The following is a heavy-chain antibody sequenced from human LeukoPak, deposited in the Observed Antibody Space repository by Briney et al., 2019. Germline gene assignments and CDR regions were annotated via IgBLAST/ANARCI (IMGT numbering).Heavy chain of an antibody. V-gene: IGHV1-8*01. CDR2: MNPNSGNT. Sequence: ASVKVSCKASGYTFTSYDINWVRQATGQGLEWMGWMNPNSGNTGYAQKFQGRVTMTRNTSLSTAYMELSSLRSEDTGVYYCARMRSSRRTHNWFDPWGQGTLVTVSS. J-gene: IGHJ5*02. CDR1: GYTFTSYD. CDR3: ARMRSSRRTHNWFDP. D-gene: IGHD6-13*01.